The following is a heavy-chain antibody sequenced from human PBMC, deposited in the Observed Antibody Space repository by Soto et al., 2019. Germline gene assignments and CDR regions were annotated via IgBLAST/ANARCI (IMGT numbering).Heavy chain of an antibody. CDR2: FFSDVER. V-gene: IGHV2-26*03. J-gene: IGHJ6*02. Sequence: SGPTLVNPTATLTLTCTISGFSLSNGRMGXSWIRQPPGRALEWLAHFFSDVERSYSTSMQSRLTMSQDTSGTQVVLTMTNMDLQDTRTSSCARMNGDPDSHYYPMDVWGPGNPVTVSS. D-gene: IGHD4-17*01. CDR1: GFSLSNGRMG. CDR3: ARMNGDPDSHYYPMDV.